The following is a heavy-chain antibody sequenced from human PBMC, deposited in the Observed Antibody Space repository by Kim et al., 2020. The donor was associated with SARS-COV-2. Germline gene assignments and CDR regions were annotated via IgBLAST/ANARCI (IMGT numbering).Heavy chain of an antibody. Sequence: KGRFTISRDNAKNSLYLQMNSLRAEDTALYYCAKDIGGSLRDYYYYGMDVWGQGTTVTVSS. J-gene: IGHJ6*02. CDR3: AKDIGGSLRDYYYYGMDV. V-gene: IGHV3-9*01. D-gene: IGHD1-26*01.